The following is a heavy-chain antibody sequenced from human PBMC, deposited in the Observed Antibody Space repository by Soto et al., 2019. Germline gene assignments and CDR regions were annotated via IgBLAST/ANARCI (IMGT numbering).Heavy chain of an antibody. Sequence: QVQLVESGGGLVKPGGSLRLSCAASGFTFSDYYMSWIRQAPGKGLEWVSFISYRGSSTDYADSVKGRFTISRDNAKNSLYLQMNILRAEDTAVYYCVRRRDYGDYWGQGTLVTVSS. CDR3: VRRRDYGDY. V-gene: IGHV3-11*01. CDR1: GFTFSDYY. J-gene: IGHJ4*02. CDR2: ISYRGSST.